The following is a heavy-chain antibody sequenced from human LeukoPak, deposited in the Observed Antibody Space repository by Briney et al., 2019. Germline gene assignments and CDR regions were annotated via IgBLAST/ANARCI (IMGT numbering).Heavy chain of an antibody. Sequence: ASVKVSCKASEYTFTGYYIHWMRQAPGQGLEWMGWINPNSGGTNYAQNFQGRVTMTRDTSISTAYMELSRLNSDDTAVYYCTRDHTSDAFDMWGQGTMVTVSS. CDR2: INPNSGGT. V-gene: IGHV1-2*02. CDR3: TRDHTSDAFDM. J-gene: IGHJ3*02. CDR1: EYTFTGYY.